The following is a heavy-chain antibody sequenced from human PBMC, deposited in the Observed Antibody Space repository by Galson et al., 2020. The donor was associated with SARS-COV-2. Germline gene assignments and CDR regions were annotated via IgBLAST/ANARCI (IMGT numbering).Heavy chain of an antibody. Sequence: ASVQVSCKVSGYILTELSMHWVRHAPGKGLEWMGGFDPEDGDTIYAQKFQGRVTMTEDTSTDTAYMELSSLRSEDTAVYYCATGPPYSGSYYNWFDPWGQGTLVTVSS. CDR1: GYILTELS. CDR2: FDPEDGDT. J-gene: IGHJ5*02. CDR3: ATGPPYSGSYYNWFDP. D-gene: IGHD1-26*01. V-gene: IGHV1-24*01.